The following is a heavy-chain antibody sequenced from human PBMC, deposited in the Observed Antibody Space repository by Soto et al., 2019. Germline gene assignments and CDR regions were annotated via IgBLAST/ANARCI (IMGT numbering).Heavy chain of an antibody. CDR2: IYYSGST. V-gene: IGHV4-61*01. CDR1: GGSVSSGSYY. Sequence: KSSETLSLTCTVSGGSVSSGSYYWSWIRQPPGKGLEWIGYIYYSGSTNYNPSLKSRVTISVDTSKNQFSLKLSSVTAADTAVYYCARDNYQRADALNWFDPWGQGTLVTVSS. J-gene: IGHJ5*02. D-gene: IGHD3-10*01. CDR3: ARDNYQRADALNWFDP.